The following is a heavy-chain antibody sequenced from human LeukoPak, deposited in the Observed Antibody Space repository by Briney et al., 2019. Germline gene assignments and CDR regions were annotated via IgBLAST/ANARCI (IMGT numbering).Heavy chain of an antibody. D-gene: IGHD6-6*01. CDR2: IRYDGSNK. J-gene: IGHJ4*02. CDR1: GFTFSSYG. CDR3: ATFYYSSSLGDY. Sequence: GGSLRLSCAASGFTFSSYGMHWVRQAPGKGLEWVAFIRYDGSNKYYADSVKGRFTISRDNSKNTLYLQMNSLRAEDTAVYYCATFYYSSSLGDYWGQGTLVTVSS. V-gene: IGHV3-30*02.